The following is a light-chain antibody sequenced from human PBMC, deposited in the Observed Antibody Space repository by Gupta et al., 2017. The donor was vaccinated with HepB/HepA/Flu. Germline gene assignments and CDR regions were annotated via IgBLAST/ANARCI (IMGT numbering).Light chain of an antibody. V-gene: IGLV2-14*03. CDR1: NSDVGAYEY. Sequence: QSALTQPVSVSGSPGPSITISCTGTNSDVGAYEYVSWYQQHPGKAPKLMIFDVSKRPSGVANRFSGSKSGNTASLTISGLQPEDEADYYCSSYTVITTLVFGGGTKLTVL. J-gene: IGLJ2*01. CDR3: SSYTVITTLV. CDR2: DVS.